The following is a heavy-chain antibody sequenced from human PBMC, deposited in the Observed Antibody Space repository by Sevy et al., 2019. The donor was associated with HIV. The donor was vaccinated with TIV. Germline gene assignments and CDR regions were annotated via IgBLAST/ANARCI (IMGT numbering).Heavy chain of an antibody. Sequence: ASVKVSCKASGGTFSSYAISWVRQAPGQGLEWMGGIIPIFGTANYAQKFQGRVTITADESTSTAYMELSSLRSEDTAVYYCAREASGELRYYGMDVWGQGTTVTVSS. J-gene: IGHJ6*02. D-gene: IGHD1-26*01. CDR3: AREASGELRYYGMDV. CDR2: IIPIFGTA. CDR1: GGTFSSYA. V-gene: IGHV1-69*13.